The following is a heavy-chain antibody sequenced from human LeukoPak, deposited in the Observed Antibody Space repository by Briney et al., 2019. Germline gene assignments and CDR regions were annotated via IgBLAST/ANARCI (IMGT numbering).Heavy chain of an antibody. CDR2: IIPIFGTA. CDR3: ARDRGGEYYFDY. J-gene: IGHJ4*02. V-gene: IGHV1-69*05. Sequence: RASVKVSCKASGGTFSSYAISWVRQAPGQGLEWMGGIIPIFGTANYAQKFQGRVTITTDESTSTAYMELSSLRSEDTAVYYCARDRGGEYYFDYWGQGTLVTVSS. D-gene: IGHD3-16*01. CDR1: GGTFSSYA.